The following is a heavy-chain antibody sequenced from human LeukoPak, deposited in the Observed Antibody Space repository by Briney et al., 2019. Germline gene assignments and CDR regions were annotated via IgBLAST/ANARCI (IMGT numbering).Heavy chain of an antibody. D-gene: IGHD1-7*01. CDR3: ARHPYNGNFKGYFDY. V-gene: IGHV4-39*01. CDR2: IYYSETT. Sequence: PSETLSLTCTVSGGSISSSSYYWGWIRQPPGKGLEWIVSIYYSETTYYNPSLKIRVTLSVDTSKTQFSLKLSSVTAADTAVYYCARHPYNGNFKGYFDYWGQGTLVTVSS. CDR1: GGSISSSSYY. J-gene: IGHJ4*02.